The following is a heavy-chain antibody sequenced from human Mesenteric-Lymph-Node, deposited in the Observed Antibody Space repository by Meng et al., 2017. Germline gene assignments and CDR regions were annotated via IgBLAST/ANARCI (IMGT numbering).Heavy chain of an antibody. J-gene: IGHJ4*02. CDR3: SYYYDTSDNSVYFDY. CDR1: GFTFTNAW. Sequence: GESLKISCAASGFTFTNAWMSWVRQAPGKGLEWVGRVKGKVDGGTTDYAAPVKDRFTISRDDSKNTLYLQMDSLKVEDTAVYYCSYYYDTSDNSVYFDYWGQGPLVTVSS. CDR2: VKGKVDGGTT. V-gene: IGHV3-15*01. D-gene: IGHD3-22*01.